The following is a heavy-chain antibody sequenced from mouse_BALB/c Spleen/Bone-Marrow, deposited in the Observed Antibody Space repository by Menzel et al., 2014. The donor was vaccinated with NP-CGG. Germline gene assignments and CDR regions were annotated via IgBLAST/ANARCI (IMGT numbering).Heavy chain of an antibody. D-gene: IGHD1-2*01. Sequence: EVMLVESGGGLVKPGGSLKLSCAASGFTFSSYAMSWVRQSPEKRLEWVAEISSGGSYTYYPDTVTGRFTISRDNAKNTLYLEMSSLRSEDTAMYYCARDHYGYYTRDYWGQGTSVTVSS. CDR3: ARDHYGYYTRDY. CDR1: GFTFSSYA. V-gene: IGHV5-9-4*01. CDR2: ISSGGSYT. J-gene: IGHJ4*01.